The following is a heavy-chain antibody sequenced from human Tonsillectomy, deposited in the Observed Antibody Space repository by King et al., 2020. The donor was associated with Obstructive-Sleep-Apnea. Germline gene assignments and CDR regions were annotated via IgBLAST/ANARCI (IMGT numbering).Heavy chain of an antibody. D-gene: IGHD5-12*01. V-gene: IGHV4-59*08. CDR2: MYYSGNT. Sequence: QLQESGPGLVKPSETLSLTCTVSGGSISNYYWSWIRQPPGKGLEWIGYMYYSGNTNFNPSLKSRVTISAVTSKIQFSLRLSSVTAADTAVYYCARHRGVEDYGGYGDYFDYWGQGTLVTVSS. J-gene: IGHJ4*02. CDR3: ARHRGVEDYGGYGDYFDY. CDR1: GGSISNYY.